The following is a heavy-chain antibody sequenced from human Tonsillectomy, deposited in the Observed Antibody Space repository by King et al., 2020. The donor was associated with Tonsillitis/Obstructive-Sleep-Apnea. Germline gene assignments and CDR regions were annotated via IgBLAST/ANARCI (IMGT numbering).Heavy chain of an antibody. CDR2: IYPGDSDT. V-gene: IGHV5-51*01. D-gene: IGHD3-10*01. CDR3: ARIMDACDSGSYYNKDYSYYYMDV. J-gene: IGHJ6*03. CDR1: GYSFTSYW. Sequence: VQLVESGAEVKKPGESLKISCKGSGYSFTSYWIGWVRQMPGKGLEWMGIIYPGDSDTRYSPSFQGQVTISADKSISTAYLHGSSLKASDTSMYYCARIMDACDSGSYYNKDYSYYYMDVWGKGTTVTVSS.